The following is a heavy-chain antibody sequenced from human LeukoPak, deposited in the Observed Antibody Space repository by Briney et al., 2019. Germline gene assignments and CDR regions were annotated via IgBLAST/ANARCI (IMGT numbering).Heavy chain of an antibody. CDR3: ARNPVRGVIIGGY. J-gene: IGHJ4*02. Sequence: ASVKVSCKASGYTFTGYYMHWVRQAPGQGLEWMGWINPNSGGTNCAQKFQGRVTMTRDTSISTAYMELSRLRSDDTAVYYCARNPVRGVIIGGYWGQGTPVTVSS. CDR1: GYTFTGYY. D-gene: IGHD3-10*01. V-gene: IGHV1-2*02. CDR2: INPNSGGT.